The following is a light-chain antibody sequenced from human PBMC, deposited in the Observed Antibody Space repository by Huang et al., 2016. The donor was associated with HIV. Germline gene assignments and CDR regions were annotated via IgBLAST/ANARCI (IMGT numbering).Light chain of an antibody. CDR1: QSVSSD. V-gene: IGKV3-15*01. CDR2: GAS. J-gene: IGKJ1*01. Sequence: EIVMTQSPGTLSVSPGERATLSYRASQSVSSDLAWYQQKPGQAPRLIIYGASTRATGIPARFSGSGSGTEFTLTISSLQSEDFALYYCQQYNNWPRGTFGQGTKVDIK. CDR3: QQYNNWPRGT.